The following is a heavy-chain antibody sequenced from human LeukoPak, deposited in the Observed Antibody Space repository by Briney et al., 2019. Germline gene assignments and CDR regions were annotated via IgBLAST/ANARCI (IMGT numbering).Heavy chain of an antibody. CDR3: ARDGKDGYNYDY. CDR1: GGTFSSYA. V-gene: IGHV1-69*04. CDR2: IIPILGIA. Sequence: SVKVSCKASGGTFSSYAISWVRQAPGQGLEWMGRIIPILGIANYAQKFQGRVTITADKSTSTAYMELSSLRSEDTAVYYCARDGKDGYNYDYWGQGTLVTVSP. J-gene: IGHJ4*02. D-gene: IGHD5-24*01.